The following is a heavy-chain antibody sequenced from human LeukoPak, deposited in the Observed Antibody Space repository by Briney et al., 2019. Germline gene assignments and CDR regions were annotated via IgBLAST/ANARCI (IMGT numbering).Heavy chain of an antibody. CDR2: IRYSGST. CDR3: ARHDTWDYYYGMDV. D-gene: IGHD7-27*01. Sequence: PSETLSLTCTVSGGSMSGYYWSWIRQPPGKGLEWIAYIRYSGSTNYSPSLKSRVTISIDMSKNQFSLKLSSVTATDTAVYYCARHDTWDYYYGMDVWGQGTTVTVSS. J-gene: IGHJ6*02. V-gene: IGHV4-59*08. CDR1: GGSMSGYY.